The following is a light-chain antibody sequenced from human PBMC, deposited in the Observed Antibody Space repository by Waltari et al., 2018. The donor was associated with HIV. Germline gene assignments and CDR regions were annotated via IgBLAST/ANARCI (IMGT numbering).Light chain of an antibody. CDR1: QSGSISY. Sequence: EMVLTQSPGTLSLSPGAGATLSCRASQSGSISYLAWYQQKPGQDPRLLIDGASSRATGIPDRFSGRGSGTDFTLTISRLEPEDFAVYYCQQYGSSPPLTFGQGTRLEIK. CDR3: QQYGSSPPLT. V-gene: IGKV3-20*01. CDR2: GAS. J-gene: IGKJ5*01.